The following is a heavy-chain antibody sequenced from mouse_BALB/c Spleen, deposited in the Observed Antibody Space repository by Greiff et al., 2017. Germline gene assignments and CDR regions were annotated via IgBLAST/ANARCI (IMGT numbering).Heavy chain of an antibody. Sequence: EVQGVESGGGLVKPGGSLKLSCAASGFTFSSYAMSWVRQTPEKRLEWVASISSGGSTYYPDSVKGRFTISRDNARNILYLQMSSLRSEDTAMYYCSREWPLAMDYWGQGTSVTVSS. J-gene: IGHJ4*01. CDR2: ISSGGST. V-gene: IGHV5-6-5*01. D-gene: IGHD6-1*01. CDR3: SREWPLAMDY. CDR1: GFTFSSYA.